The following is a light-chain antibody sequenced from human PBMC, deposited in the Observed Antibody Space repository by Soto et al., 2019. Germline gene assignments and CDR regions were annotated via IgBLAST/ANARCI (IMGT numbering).Light chain of an antibody. CDR2: GAS. J-gene: IGKJ4*01. V-gene: IGKV3-15*01. Sequence: IVMTQSPATLSISPGERATLSCRASQSISTKVAWYQQKPGQAPRLLIYGASTRATGVPARFSGSGSGTEFTLSISSLQSEHFAVYYCQQYNSWPLTFGGGTKVEIX. CDR3: QQYNSWPLT. CDR1: QSISTK.